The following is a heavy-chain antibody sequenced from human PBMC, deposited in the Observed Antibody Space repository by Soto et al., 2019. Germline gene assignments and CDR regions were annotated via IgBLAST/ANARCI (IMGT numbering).Heavy chain of an antibody. D-gene: IGHD2-15*01. CDR3: ANDGDCSGGDRYIEYGLEV. Sequence: SETLSLTCTFSVGSVDSGGYYWNWIRQHPWKGVEWIGNIYYSGSTSYNPSLKSRVTISIDTSKNQFSLKLTSVTAADTAVYYGANDGDCSGGDRYIEYGLEVWGQGTPVSVSS. J-gene: IGHJ6*01. CDR2: IYYSGST. CDR1: VGSVDSGGYY. V-gene: IGHV4-31*03.